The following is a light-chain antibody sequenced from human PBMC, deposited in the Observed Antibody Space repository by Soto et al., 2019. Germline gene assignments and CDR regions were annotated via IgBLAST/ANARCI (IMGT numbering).Light chain of an antibody. V-gene: IGLV2-14*03. Sequence: QSVLTQPASLSGSPGQSITISCTGTSSDIGGSNYVSWYQQHPGKAPRLIIYDVNNRPSGVSARFSGSKSGNTASLTISGLQAEDEADYYCTSYTRSPLYVFGTGTKVTVL. CDR2: DVN. CDR3: TSYTRSPLYV. J-gene: IGLJ1*01. CDR1: SSDIGGSNY.